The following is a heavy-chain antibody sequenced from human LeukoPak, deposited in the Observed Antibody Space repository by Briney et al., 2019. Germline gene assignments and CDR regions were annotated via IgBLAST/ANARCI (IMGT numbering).Heavy chain of an antibody. J-gene: IGHJ5*02. V-gene: IGHV4-59*08. CDR3: ARRGGSYWEGNWFDP. CDR2: IYYSGST. CDR1: GGSISSYY. D-gene: IGHD1-26*01. Sequence: SETLSLTCTVSGGSISSYYWSWIRQPPGKGLEWIGYIYYSGSTNYNPSLESRVTISVDTSKNQFSLKLSSVTAADTAVYYCARRGGSYWEGNWFDPWGQGTLVTVSS.